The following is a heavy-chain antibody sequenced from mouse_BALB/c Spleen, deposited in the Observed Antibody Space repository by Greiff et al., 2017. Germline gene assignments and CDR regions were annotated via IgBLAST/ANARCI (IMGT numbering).Heavy chain of an antibody. J-gene: IGHJ4*01. CDR2: INSNGGST. V-gene: IGHV5-6-2*01. CDR3: ARGRDYGSSYVPYAMDY. D-gene: IGHD1-1*01. Sequence: EVKLMESGGGLVKLGGSLKLSCAASGFTFSSYYMSWVRQTPEKRLELVAAINSNGGSTYYPDTVKGRFTISRDNAKNTLYLQMSSLKSEDTALYYCARGRDYGSSYVPYAMDYWGQGTSVTVSS. CDR1: GFTFSSYY.